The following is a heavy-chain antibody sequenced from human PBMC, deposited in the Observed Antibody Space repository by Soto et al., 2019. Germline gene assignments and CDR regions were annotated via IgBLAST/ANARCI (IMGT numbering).Heavy chain of an antibody. D-gene: IGHD6-19*01. CDR2: INPNGGST. J-gene: IGHJ4*02. CDR1: GYTFTSYY. Sequence: QVHLVQSGAEVKKPGASVKVSCEASGYTFTSYYMHWVRQAPGQGLEWMGIINPNGGSTSYAQKFQGRVPMTSDTSTSTVYMELSSLRSEDTAVYYCARVKVDSSGWYHPDYFDYWGQGTLVTVSS. V-gene: IGHV1-46*01. CDR3: ARVKVDSSGWYHPDYFDY.